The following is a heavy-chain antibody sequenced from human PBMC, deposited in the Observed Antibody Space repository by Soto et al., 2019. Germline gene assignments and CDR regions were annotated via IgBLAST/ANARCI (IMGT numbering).Heavy chain of an antibody. Sequence: SETLSLTCTVSGGSISSYYWSWIRQPAGKGLEWIGRIYTSGSTNYNPSLKSRVTMSVDTSKNQFSLKLSSVTAADTAMYYCARSDGRFGELLYWFDPWGQGTLVTVSS. CDR1: GGSISSYY. CDR2: IYTSGST. J-gene: IGHJ5*02. CDR3: ARSDGRFGELLYWFDP. V-gene: IGHV4-4*07. D-gene: IGHD3-10*01.